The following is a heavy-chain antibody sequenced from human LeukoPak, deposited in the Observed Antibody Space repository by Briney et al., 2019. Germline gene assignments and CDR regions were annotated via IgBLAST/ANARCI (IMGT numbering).Heavy chain of an antibody. D-gene: IGHD3-10*01. J-gene: IGHJ6*03. CDR1: GFTLSSYA. CDR2: ISASGGST. V-gene: IGHV3-23*01. Sequence: GGSPRLSCAASGFTLSSYAMSWVRQAPEKGLGWVSSISASGGSTNYADSVKGRFTISRDNSKNTVYLQMNSLRAEDTAVYYCAKVMKGSERLTMVRGVIIKTAGLYYMDVWGKGTTVTVSS. CDR3: AKVMKGSERLTMVRGVIIKTAGLYYMDV.